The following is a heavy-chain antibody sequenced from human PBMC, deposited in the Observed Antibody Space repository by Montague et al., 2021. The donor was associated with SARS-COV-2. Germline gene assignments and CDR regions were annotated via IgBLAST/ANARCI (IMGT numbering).Heavy chain of an antibody. Sequence: SETLSLTCTVSGGSISSHYWSWIRQAPGQGLEWIGHIYYTGTTKYNPSLKSRVTLSLGTSRDQFSLTLSSVTAADTAVYYCARPLRSNVWYGFDTWGQGALVIVSS. D-gene: IGHD6-13*01. J-gene: IGHJ5*02. CDR3: ARPLRSNVWYGFDT. CDR1: GGSISSHY. V-gene: IGHV4-59*08. CDR2: IYYTGTT.